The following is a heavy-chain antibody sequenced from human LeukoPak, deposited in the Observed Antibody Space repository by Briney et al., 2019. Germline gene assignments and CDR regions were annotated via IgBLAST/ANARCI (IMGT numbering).Heavy chain of an antibody. CDR2: ISSSSSTI. D-gene: IGHD1-7*01. V-gene: IGHV3-48*01. Sequence: GGSLRLSCAASGFTFSSYSMNWVRQAPGKGLEWVSYISSSSSTIYYADSVKGRFTISRDNAKNSLYLQMNGLRAEDTAVYYCAREPLGITGTTSSGTVHYYYGMDVWGQGTTVTVSS. J-gene: IGHJ6*02. CDR1: GFTFSSYS. CDR3: AREPLGITGTTSSGTVHYYYGMDV.